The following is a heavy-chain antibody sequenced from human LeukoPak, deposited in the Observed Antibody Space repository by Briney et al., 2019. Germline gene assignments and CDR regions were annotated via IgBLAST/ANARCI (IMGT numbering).Heavy chain of an antibody. J-gene: IGHJ4*02. CDR2: ISGSGVST. CDR1: GFRFSSYA. V-gene: IGHV3-23*01. CDR3: AKARIHPDY. Sequence: GGSLRLSCAASGFRFSSYAMSWVRQAPGKGLEWVSAISGSGVSTYYADSVKGRFTVSRDNSKNTLYLQMNSLRAEDTAVYYCAKARIHPDYWGQGTLVTVSS. D-gene: IGHD2-15*01.